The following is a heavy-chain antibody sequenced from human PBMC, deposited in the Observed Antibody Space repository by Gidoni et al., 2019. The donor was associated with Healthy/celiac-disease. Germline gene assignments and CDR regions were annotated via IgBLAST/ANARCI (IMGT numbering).Heavy chain of an antibody. CDR3: ARESSVTTYYYYGMDV. Sequence: QVQLQESGPGLVKPSQPLSLTCTVPAGSISSGGYYWSCIRQPPGKGLEWIGYIYYSGSTYYNPSLKSRVTISVDTSKNQFSLKLSSVTAADTAVYYCARESSVTTYYYYGMDVWGQGTTVTVSS. CDR1: AGSISSGGYY. V-gene: IGHV4-31*03. D-gene: IGHD4-17*01. J-gene: IGHJ6*02. CDR2: IYYSGST.